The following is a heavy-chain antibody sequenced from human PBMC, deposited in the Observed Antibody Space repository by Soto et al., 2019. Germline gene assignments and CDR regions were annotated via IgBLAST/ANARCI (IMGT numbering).Heavy chain of an antibody. V-gene: IGHV3-NL1*01. J-gene: IGHJ6*02. D-gene: IGHD2-15*01. CDR1: GXTFSSYG. CDR3: AKDRDPVGIVVVVAATYYYYYGMDV. Sequence: GGSLRLSGAASGXTFSSYGMNWVRQAPGKGLEWVSLISGDGSSTYYADSVKGRFTISRDNSKNTLYLQMNSLRAEDTAVYYCAKDRDPVGIVVVVAATYYYYYGMDVWGQGTTVTVSS. CDR2: ISGDGSST.